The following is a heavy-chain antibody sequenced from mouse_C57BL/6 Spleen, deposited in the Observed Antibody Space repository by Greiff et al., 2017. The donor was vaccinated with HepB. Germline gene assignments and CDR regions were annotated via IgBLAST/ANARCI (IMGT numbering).Heavy chain of an antibody. CDR2: IRNKANGYTT. CDR3: ARYGYYYGSSSYAMDY. Sequence: EVQGVESGGGLVQPGGSLSLSCAASGFTFTDYYMSWVRQPPGKALEWLGFIRNKANGYTTEYSASVKGRFTISRDNSQSILYLQMNALRAEDSATYYCARYGYYYGSSSYAMDYWGQGTSVTVSS. J-gene: IGHJ4*01. D-gene: IGHD1-1*01. V-gene: IGHV7-3*01. CDR1: GFTFTDYY.